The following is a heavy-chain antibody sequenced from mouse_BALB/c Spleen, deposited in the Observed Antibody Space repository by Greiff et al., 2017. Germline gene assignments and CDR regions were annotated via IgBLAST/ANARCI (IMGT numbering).Heavy chain of an antibody. Sequence: EVQLQESGGGLVQPGGSMKLSCVASGFTFSSYWMSWVRQSPEKGLEWVAEIRLKSDNYATHYAESVKGKFTISRDDSKSRLYLQMNSLRAEDTGIYYCVRFAYWGQGTLVTVSA. CDR1: GFTFSSYW. J-gene: IGHJ3*01. V-gene: IGHV6-6*02. CDR2: IRLKSDNYAT. CDR3: VRFAY.